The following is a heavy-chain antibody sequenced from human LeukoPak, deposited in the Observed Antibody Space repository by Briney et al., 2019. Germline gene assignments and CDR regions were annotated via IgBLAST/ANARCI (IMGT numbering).Heavy chain of an antibody. CDR1: GFTFSDYY. V-gene: IGHV3-11*04. CDR2: ISSSGSTI. CDR3: ARAHNWKYGTFDY. Sequence: GGSLRLSCAASGFTFSDYYMSWIRQAPGKGLECVSYISSSGSTIYYADSVKGRFTISRDNAKNSLYLQMNSLRVEDTAVYYCARAHNWKYGTFDYWGQGTLVTVSS. D-gene: IGHD1-20*01. J-gene: IGHJ4*02.